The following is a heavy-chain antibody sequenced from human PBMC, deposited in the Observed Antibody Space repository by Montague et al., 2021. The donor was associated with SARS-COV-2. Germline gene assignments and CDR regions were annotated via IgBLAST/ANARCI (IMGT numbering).Heavy chain of an antibody. D-gene: IGHD3-10*01. CDR1: GGSFSGYY. V-gene: IGHV4-34*01. CDR2: INHSGST. CDR3: ARGSGVYYYYYYGMDV. J-gene: IGHJ6*02. Sequence: SETLSLTCAVYGGSFSGYYWSWIRQPPGKGLEWIGEINHSGSTNYNPPLKSRVTISVDTSKNQFSLKLSSVTAADTAVYYCARGSGVYYYYYYGMDVWGQGTTVTVSS.